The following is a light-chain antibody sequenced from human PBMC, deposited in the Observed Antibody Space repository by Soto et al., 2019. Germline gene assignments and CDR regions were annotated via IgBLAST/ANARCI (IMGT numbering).Light chain of an antibody. CDR1: QSISGSY. CDR2: AAS. V-gene: IGKV3-20*01. Sequence: EIVLTQSPGTLSLSPRERATLSCRASQSISGSYLAWYQQKPGQAPRLLIFAASSRATGIPDRFSGSVFGTDFTLSISRLEPEDFAVYYCQQYGSSPYTFGQGTKVDIK. J-gene: IGKJ2*01. CDR3: QQYGSSPYT.